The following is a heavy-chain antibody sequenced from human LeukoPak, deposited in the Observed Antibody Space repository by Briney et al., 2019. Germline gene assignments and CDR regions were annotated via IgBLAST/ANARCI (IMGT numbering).Heavy chain of an antibody. J-gene: IGHJ4*02. CDR3: AAEILAGSLPAAGVY. Sequence: GTSVKVSCKASGFTFTSSAMQWVRQARGQRLEWIGWIVVGSGNTNYAQKFQERVTITRDMSTSTAYMELSSLRSEDTAVYYCAAEILAGSLPAAGVYWGQGTLVTVSS. V-gene: IGHV1-58*02. CDR2: IVVGSGNT. D-gene: IGHD6-13*01. CDR1: GFTFTSSA.